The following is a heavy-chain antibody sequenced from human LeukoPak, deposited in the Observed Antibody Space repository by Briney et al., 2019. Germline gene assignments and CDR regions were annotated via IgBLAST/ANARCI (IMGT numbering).Heavy chain of an antibody. CDR1: GYTFTGYY. CDR3: ARTSTIFGVVISDNDAFDI. V-gene: IGHV1-2*02. CDR2: INPNSGGT. Sequence: ASLKVSCKASGYTFTGYYMHWVRQAPGQGLEWMGWINPNSGGTNYAQKFQGRVTMTRDTSISTAYMELSRLRSDDTAVYYCARTSTIFGVVISDNDAFDIWGQGTMVTVSS. J-gene: IGHJ3*02. D-gene: IGHD3-3*01.